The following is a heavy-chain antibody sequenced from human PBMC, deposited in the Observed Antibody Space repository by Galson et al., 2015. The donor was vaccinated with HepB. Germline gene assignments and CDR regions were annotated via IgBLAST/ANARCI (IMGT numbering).Heavy chain of an antibody. J-gene: IGHJ4*02. CDR1: GFTFSSYG. Sequence: SLRLSCAASGFTFSSYGMHWVRQAPGKGLEWVAVISYDGSNKYYADSVKGRFTISRDNSKNTLYLQMNSLRAEDTAVYYCAKDLVVGAEVGNFDYWGQGTLVTVSS. V-gene: IGHV3-30*18. CDR3: AKDLVVGAEVGNFDY. D-gene: IGHD2-21*01. CDR2: ISYDGSNK.